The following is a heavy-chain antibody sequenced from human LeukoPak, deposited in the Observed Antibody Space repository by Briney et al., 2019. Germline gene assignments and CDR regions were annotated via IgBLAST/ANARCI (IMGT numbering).Heavy chain of an antibody. CDR3: ASISGGGYYYDSSGYYSRFDY. J-gene: IGHJ4*02. V-gene: IGHV4-59*05. CDR2: IYYSGST. CDR1: GGSISSYY. Sequence: SETLSLTCTVSGGSISSYYWSWIRQPPGKGLEWIGSIYYSGSTYYNPSLKSRVTISVDTSKNQFSLKLSSVTAADTAVYYCASISGGGYYYDSSGYYSRFDYWGQGTLVTVSS. D-gene: IGHD3-22*01.